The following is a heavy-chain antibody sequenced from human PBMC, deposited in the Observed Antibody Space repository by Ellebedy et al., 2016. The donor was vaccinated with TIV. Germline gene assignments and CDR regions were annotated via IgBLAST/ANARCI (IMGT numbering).Heavy chain of an antibody. CDR3: ARGIGSSWYDQSAREYFQH. CDR2: IYYSGST. Sequence: MPSETLSLTCTVSGGSISSGGYYWSWIRQHPGKGLEWIGYIYYSGSTYYNPSLKSRVTISVDTSKNQFSLKLSSVTAADTAVYYCARGIGSSWYDQSAREYFQHWGQGTLVTVSS. J-gene: IGHJ1*01. CDR1: GGSISSGGYY. V-gene: IGHV4-31*03. D-gene: IGHD6-13*01.